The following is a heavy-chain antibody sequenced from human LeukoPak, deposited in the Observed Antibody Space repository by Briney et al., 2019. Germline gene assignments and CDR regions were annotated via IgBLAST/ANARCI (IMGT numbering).Heavy chain of an antibody. V-gene: IGHV4-38-2*02. J-gene: IGHJ6*03. Sequence: PSETLSLTCTVSGYSISSGYYWGWIRPPPGKGLEWIGSIYHSGSTYYNPSLKSRVTISVDTSKNQFSLKLSSVTAADTAVYYCAGDSGYDSGGGNSNYYYYYMDVWGKGTTVTVSS. CDR1: GYSISSGYY. D-gene: IGHD5-12*01. CDR3: AGDSGYDSGGGNSNYYYYYMDV. CDR2: IYHSGST.